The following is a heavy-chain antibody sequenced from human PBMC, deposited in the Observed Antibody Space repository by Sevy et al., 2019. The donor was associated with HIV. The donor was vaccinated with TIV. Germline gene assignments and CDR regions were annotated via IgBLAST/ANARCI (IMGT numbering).Heavy chain of an antibody. CDR2: IYYSGRT. D-gene: IGHD6-13*01. CDR3: ASVGHSTSWDFDP. Sequence: SETLSLTCTVSGGSVSSFDWSWIRQPPGKGLEWIGDIYYSGRTNYNSSLKSRVTISVDTSKNQFSLKLSSVTAADTAVYYCASVGHSTSWDFDPWGQGTLVTVSS. V-gene: IGHV4-59*08. CDR1: GGSVSSFD. J-gene: IGHJ5*02.